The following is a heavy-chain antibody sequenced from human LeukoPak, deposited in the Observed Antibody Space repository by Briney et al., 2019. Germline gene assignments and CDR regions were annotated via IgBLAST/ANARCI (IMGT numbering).Heavy chain of an antibody. CDR3: ARDRGDIAAAWNWFDP. J-gene: IGHJ5*02. V-gene: IGHV3-74*01. Sequence: PGGSLRLSCAASGFTFSSYWMHWARQAPGKGLVWVSRINSDGSSTSYADSVKGRFTISRDNAKNTLYLQMNSLRAEDTAVYYCARDRGDIAAAWNWFDPWGQGTLVTVSS. D-gene: IGHD6-13*01. CDR1: GFTFSSYW. CDR2: INSDGSST.